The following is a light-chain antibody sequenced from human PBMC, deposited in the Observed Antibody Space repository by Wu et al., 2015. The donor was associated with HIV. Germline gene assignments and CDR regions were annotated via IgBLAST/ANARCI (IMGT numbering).Light chain of an antibody. CDR1: QSVSSSY. CDR2: GAS. V-gene: IGKV3-20*01. Sequence: EIVLTQSPGTLSLSPGERATFSCRASQSVSSSYLAWYQQKPGQAPRLLIYGASSRATGIPDRFSGSGSGTDFTLTISGLEPEDFAVYYCQQYGYSSWTFGQGTKVEIK. CDR3: QQYGYSSWT. J-gene: IGKJ1*01.